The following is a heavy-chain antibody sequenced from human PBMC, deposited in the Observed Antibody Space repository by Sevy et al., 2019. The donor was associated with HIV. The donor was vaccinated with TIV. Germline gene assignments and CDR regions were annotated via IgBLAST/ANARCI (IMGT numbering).Heavy chain of an antibody. J-gene: IGHJ6*02. D-gene: IGHD3-10*01. CDR2: ISYDGSKI. CDR3: ARGGSGDYYYYGVDV. V-gene: IGHV3-30*04. Sequence: GGSLRLSCAASGFTFSTYAIHWVRQAPGKGLEWVALISYDGSKIFYIDSVKGRFTVSRDNSRNALYLQMNSLRTEDTAVYYCARGGSGDYYYYGVDVWGQGTTVTVSS. CDR1: GFTFSTYA.